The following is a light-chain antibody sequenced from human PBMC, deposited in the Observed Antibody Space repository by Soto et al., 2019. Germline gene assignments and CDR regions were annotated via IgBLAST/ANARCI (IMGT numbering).Light chain of an antibody. CDR3: CSYAGSYSYV. CDR2: DVS. J-gene: IGLJ1*01. Sequence: QSVLTQPRSVSGSPGQSVTISCTGTSSDVGGYHYVSWYQEQPGKAPKLMIYDVSKRPSGVPDRFSGSKSGNTASLTISGLQAEDEADYYCCSYAGSYSYVFGTGTKVTVL. V-gene: IGLV2-11*01. CDR1: SSDVGGYHY.